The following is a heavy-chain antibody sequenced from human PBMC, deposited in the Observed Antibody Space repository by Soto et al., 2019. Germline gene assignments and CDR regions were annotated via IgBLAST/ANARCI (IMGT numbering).Heavy chain of an antibody. V-gene: IGHV3-11*01. CDR2: TSVDGVDR. CDR1: GFPFSDYY. J-gene: IGHJ6*02. Sequence: QVQLVESGGGLVKPGGSLTLSCVASGFPFSDYYMAWIRQTPGKGLEWVSYTSVDGVDRFYADSVKGRFTISRDNARKSLSLQMNSLRDEDTAVYYCARPNGESMRYYHGMDVWGQGTTVIVSS. D-gene: IGHD3-10*01. CDR3: ARPNGESMRYYHGMDV.